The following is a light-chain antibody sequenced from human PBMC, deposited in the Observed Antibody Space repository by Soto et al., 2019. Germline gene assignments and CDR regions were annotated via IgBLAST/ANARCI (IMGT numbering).Light chain of an antibody. CDR1: SSNIGNNY. V-gene: IGLV1-51*01. J-gene: IGLJ3*02. CDR2: DNN. Sequence: QSVLTQPPSGSAAPGQKVTISCSGSSSNIGNNYVSWYQQLPGTAPKLLIYDNNKRPSGIPDRFSGSKSGTSATLGITGLQTGDEADYYCGTWDSSLSAGVFGGGTKLPVL. CDR3: GTWDSSLSAGV.